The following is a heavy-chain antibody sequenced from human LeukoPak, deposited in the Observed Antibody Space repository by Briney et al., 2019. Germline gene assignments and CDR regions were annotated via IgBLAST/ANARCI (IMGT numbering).Heavy chain of an antibody. V-gene: IGHV1-18*01. CDR2: ISAHNGNT. D-gene: IGHD6-13*01. J-gene: IGHJ4*02. CDR3: ARLIYLYSNRRDFDY. CDR1: GYTFTSYG. Sequence: ASVKVSCKASGYTFTSYGISWVRQAPGQGLEWMGWISAHNGNTNYAQKLQGRVTMTTDTSTSTAYMELRSLRSDDTAVYYCARLIYLYSNRRDFDYWGQGTLVTVSS.